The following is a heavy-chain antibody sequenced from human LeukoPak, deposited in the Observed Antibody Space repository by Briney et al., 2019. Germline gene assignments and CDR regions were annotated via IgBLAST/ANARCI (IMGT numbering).Heavy chain of an antibody. V-gene: IGHV1-18*01. CDR1: GYTFSNYG. Sequence: VASVKVSCKASGYTFSNYGITWVRQAPGQGLEWMGWISGYNGITNYAQKLQGRVTMTTDTSTSTAYMELRSLRSDDTAVYYCARRVVTAISDYWGQGTLFTVYS. CDR2: ISGYNGIT. CDR3: ARRVVTAISDY. J-gene: IGHJ4*02. D-gene: IGHD2-21*02.